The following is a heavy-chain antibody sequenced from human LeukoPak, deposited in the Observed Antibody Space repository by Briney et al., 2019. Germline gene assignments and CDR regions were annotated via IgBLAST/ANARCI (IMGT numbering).Heavy chain of an antibody. V-gene: IGHV4-34*01. CDR1: GGSFSGYY. J-gene: IGHJ4*02. CDR2: INHSGSI. D-gene: IGHD1-14*01. Sequence: PSETLSLTCAVYGGSFSGYYWSWIRQPPGKGLEWIGEINHSGSINYNPSLKSRVTISVDTSKNQFSLKLSSVTAADTAVYYCARGLSNRWIDYWGQGTLVTVSS. CDR3: ARGLSNRWIDY.